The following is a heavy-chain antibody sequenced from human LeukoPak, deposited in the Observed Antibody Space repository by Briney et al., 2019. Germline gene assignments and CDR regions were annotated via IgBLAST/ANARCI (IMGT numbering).Heavy chain of an antibody. J-gene: IGHJ4*02. Sequence: GGSLRLSCAASGFSFSSYATNWVRQAPGKGLEWVAFVRYNGNDKYYADSVKGRFTISRDNSKNTVDLQMDSLRAEDTAVYYCAKAGSGWYAPYWGQGTLVTVS. D-gene: IGHD6-19*01. V-gene: IGHV3-30*02. CDR3: AKAGSGWYAPY. CDR2: VRYNGNDK. CDR1: GFSFSSYA.